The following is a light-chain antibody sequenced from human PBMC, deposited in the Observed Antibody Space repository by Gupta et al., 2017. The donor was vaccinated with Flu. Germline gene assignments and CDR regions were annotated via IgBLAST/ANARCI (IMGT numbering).Light chain of an antibody. V-gene: IGKV3-20*01. J-gene: IGKJ3*01. Sequence: IVLTQSPGTLSLSPGERVTLTCRASQSISSSSLAWYQQKLGQAPRLLIYAASSGATGIPDRFSGSGSGTDFTLTISRLEPEDFAVYYCQHYGSSIFTFGPGTKVDIK. CDR1: QSISSSS. CDR2: AAS. CDR3: QHYGSSIFT.